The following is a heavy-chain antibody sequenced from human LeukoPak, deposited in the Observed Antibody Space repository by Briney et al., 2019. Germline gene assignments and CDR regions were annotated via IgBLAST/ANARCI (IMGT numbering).Heavy chain of an antibody. D-gene: IGHD1-26*01. CDR3: ARGSGSYYHFDY. V-gene: IGHV4-30-2*01. Sequence: SETLSLTCAVSGGSISSGGYSWSWLRQPPGTGLECLGYIYHSGITYYNPSLKSRVTMSVDRSKNQFSLKLSSVTAADAAVYYCARGSGSYYHFDYWGQGTLVTVSS. J-gene: IGHJ4*02. CDR1: GGSISSGGYS. CDR2: IYHSGIT.